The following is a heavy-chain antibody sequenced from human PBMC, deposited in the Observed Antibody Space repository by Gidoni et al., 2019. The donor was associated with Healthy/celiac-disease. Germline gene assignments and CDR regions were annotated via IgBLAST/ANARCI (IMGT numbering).Heavy chain of an antibody. CDR1: GGTLSSYA. CDR3: VYIVVVPDASGENFDY. V-gene: IGHV1-69*01. J-gene: IGHJ4*02. CDR2: IIPIFGTA. D-gene: IGHD2-2*01. Sequence: QVQLVQSGAELKKPGSSVKVSCRPSGGTLSSYAISWVRQAPGQGLEWMGGIIPIFGTATYEQKVQGRDTITADETTSTDYMELSSLRSEDTAVYYCVYIVVVPDASGENFDYWGQGTLVTVSS.